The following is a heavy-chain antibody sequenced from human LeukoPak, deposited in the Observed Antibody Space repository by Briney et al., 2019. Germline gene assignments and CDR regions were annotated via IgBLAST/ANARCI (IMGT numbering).Heavy chain of an antibody. J-gene: IGHJ4*02. CDR2: IYYSGST. V-gene: IGHV4-31*03. D-gene: IGHD3-9*01. CDR1: GGSISSGGYY. CDR3: ARDILTGYADY. Sequence: SQTLSLICTVSGGSISSGGYYWSWIRQHPGKGLEWIGYIYYSGSTYYNPSLKSRVTISVDTSKNQFSLKLSSVTAADTAVYYCARDILTGYADYWGQGTLVTVSP.